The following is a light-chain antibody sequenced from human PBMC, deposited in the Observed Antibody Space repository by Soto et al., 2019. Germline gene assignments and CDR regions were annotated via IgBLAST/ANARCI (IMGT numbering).Light chain of an antibody. CDR1: QSFNSIY. V-gene: IGKV3-20*01. Sequence: EILLTQYPGTLSLSPGERATLSCRASQSFNSIYLAWYQQKTGQAPRLLIYGASSRATGIPERFSGSGSGTDFTLTISRMEPEDFAVYYCHQYDSWTFGQRTKVDIK. J-gene: IGKJ1*01. CDR2: GAS. CDR3: HQYDSWT.